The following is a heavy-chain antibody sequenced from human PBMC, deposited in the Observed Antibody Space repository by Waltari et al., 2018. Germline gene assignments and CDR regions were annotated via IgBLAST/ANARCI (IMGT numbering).Heavy chain of an antibody. V-gene: IGHV4-38-2*01. D-gene: IGHD3-16*02. J-gene: IGHJ3*02. Sequence: QVQLQESGPGLLKPSEPLSLTCAVSGYSISSSYYWGWIRQPPGKGLEWIVSSYHSGITYYNPSLKSRVTISVDTSKNQFSLKLSSVTAADTAVYYCARHRSYRYSDAFDIWAKGQWSPSL. CDR2: SYHSGIT. CDR1: GYSISSSYY. CDR3: ARHRSYRYSDAFDI.